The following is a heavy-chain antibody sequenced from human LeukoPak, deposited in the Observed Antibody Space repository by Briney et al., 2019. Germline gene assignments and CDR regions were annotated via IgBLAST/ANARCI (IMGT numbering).Heavy chain of an antibody. CDR1: GFTFSSYS. Sequence: GGSLRLSCAASGFTFSSYSMNWVRQAPGKGLEWVSSISSSSSYIYYADSVKGRFTISRDNAKNSLYLQMNSLRAEDTAVYYCARDTYGSGSYYVDYWGQGTLVTVSS. CDR2: ISSSSSYI. V-gene: IGHV3-21*01. J-gene: IGHJ4*02. D-gene: IGHD3-10*01. CDR3: ARDTYGSGSYYVDY.